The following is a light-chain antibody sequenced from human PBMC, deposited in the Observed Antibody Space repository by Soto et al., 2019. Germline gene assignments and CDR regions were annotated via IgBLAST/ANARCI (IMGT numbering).Light chain of an antibody. CDR1: QKINNF. J-gene: IGKJ1*01. CDR3: QQYGANSPWT. V-gene: IGKV1-5*03. Sequence: DIQVTQSPSTLSASVGDRVTINCRASQKINNFLAWYQKKSGKAPKVLIYKASTLESGVPSRFSGSGSGTEFTLTISSLQTEAFATHYCQQYGANSPWTFGHGTKLEI. CDR2: KAS.